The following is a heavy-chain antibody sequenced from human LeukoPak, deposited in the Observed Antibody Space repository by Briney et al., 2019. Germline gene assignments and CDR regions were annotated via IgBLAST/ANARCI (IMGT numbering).Heavy chain of an antibody. CDR1: GLTVSSNY. D-gene: IGHD4-23*01. CDR3: ARAPRVVHFDY. CDR2: LYSGGST. V-gene: IGHV3-53*01. J-gene: IGHJ4*02. Sequence: GTSLRLSCAASGLTVSSNYMTWVRQAPGKGLEWVSVLYSGGSTYYADSVKGRFTISRDNSKNTLYLQMNSLRAEDTAVYYCARAPRVVHFDYWGQGTLVTVSS.